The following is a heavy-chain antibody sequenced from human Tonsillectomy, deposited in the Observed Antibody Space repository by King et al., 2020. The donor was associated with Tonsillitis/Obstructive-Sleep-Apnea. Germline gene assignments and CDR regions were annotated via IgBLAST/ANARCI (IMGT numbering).Heavy chain of an antibody. CDR3: ARGGQRSGSQDFDY. V-gene: IGHV1-18*01. CDR2: ISAYNGNR. CDR1: GYTFTSYG. Sequence: QLVQSGAEVKKPGASVKVSCKASGYTFTSYGITWVRQAPGQGLEWMGWISAYNGNRNYAQKFQGRVTMTTDTSTSTAYMEPRSLRSDDTAIYYCARGGQRSGSQDFDYWGQGTLVTVSS. J-gene: IGHJ4*02. D-gene: IGHD1-26*01.